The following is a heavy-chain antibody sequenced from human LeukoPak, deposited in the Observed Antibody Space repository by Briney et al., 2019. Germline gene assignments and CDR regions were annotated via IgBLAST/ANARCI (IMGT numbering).Heavy chain of an antibody. CDR1: GFTFSSYA. D-gene: IGHD3-22*01. CDR3: ASQNDSSGYTDY. J-gene: IGHJ4*02. Sequence: GGSLRLSCAASGFTFSSYAMHWVRQAPGKGLEWVAVISYDGSNNNYADSVKGRFTISRDNSKNTLYLQMNSLRAEDTAVYYCASQNDSSGYTDYWGQGTLVTVSS. V-gene: IGHV3-30*04. CDR2: ISYDGSNN.